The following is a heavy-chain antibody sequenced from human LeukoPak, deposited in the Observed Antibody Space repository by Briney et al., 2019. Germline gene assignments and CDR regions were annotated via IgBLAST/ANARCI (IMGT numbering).Heavy chain of an antibody. D-gene: IGHD3-22*01. CDR2: ISGSGGST. CDR1: GFTFSSYA. V-gene: IGHV3-23*01. J-gene: IGHJ4*02. Sequence: GGSLRLSCAASGFTFSSYAMCWVRQAPGKGLEWVSGISGSGGSTYYLDSVKGRFTISRDNSKNTLYLQMNSLRAEDTAVYYCAKFQANYYDSSGYGCFDYWGQGVLVTVSS. CDR3: AKFQANYYDSSGYGCFDY.